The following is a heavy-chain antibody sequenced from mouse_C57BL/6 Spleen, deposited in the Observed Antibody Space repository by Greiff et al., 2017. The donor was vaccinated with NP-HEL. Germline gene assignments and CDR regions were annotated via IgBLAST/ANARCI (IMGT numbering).Heavy chain of an antibody. Sequence: EVQLQESGGGLVKPGGSLKLSCAASGFTFSSYTMSWVRQTPEKRLEWVATISGGGGNTYYPESVKGRFTISRDNAKNTLYLQMSSLRSEDPAFYYCARHSLYYGVSYGYWYFDVWGTGTTVTVSS. V-gene: IGHV5-9*01. CDR3: ARHSLYYGVSYGYWYFDV. D-gene: IGHD1-1*01. CDR1: GFTFSSYT. J-gene: IGHJ1*03. CDR2: ISGGGGNT.